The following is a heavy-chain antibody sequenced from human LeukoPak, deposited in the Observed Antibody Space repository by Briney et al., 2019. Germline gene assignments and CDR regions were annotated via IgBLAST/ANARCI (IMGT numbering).Heavy chain of an antibody. Sequence: ASETLSLTCTVSGGSISSSSYYWGWIRQPPGKGLEWIGSIYYSGSTYYNPSLKSRVTISVDTSKNQFSLKLSSVTAADTAVYYCARRKGYYGSGSFDYWGQGTLVTVSS. V-gene: IGHV4-39*01. CDR2: IYYSGST. J-gene: IGHJ4*02. CDR1: GGSISSSSYY. CDR3: ARRKGYYGSGSFDY. D-gene: IGHD3-10*01.